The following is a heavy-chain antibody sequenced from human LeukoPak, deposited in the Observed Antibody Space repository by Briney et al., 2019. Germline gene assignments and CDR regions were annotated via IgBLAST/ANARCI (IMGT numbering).Heavy chain of an antibody. CDR1: GFTFSSYD. D-gene: IGHD5-18*01. CDR3: AKDPSGDSFGSYGLDV. Sequence: PGGSLRLSCAASGFTFSSYDMHWVRQAPGKGLEWEAVISYDGSNKYYAASVKGRFTISRDNSKNTLYLQMNSRRPEDPAVYYCAKDPSGDSFGSYGLDVWGQGTTVTVSS. CDR2: ISYDGSNK. V-gene: IGHV3-30*18. J-gene: IGHJ6*02.